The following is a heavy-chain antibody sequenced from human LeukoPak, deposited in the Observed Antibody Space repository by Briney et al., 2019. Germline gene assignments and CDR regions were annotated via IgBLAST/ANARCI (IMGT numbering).Heavy chain of an antibody. Sequence: SETLSLTCTVSGGSTSSGAYFWTWIRQHPGKGLELIGYIYYSGSTYYNPSLKSRLTISVDTSENQFSLRLSSVTAADTAVYYCARLGRNLRYYYGSGSQFDYWGQGTLVTVSS. CDR3: ARLGRNLRYYYGSGSQFDY. V-gene: IGHV4-31*03. CDR1: GGSTSSGAYF. D-gene: IGHD3-10*01. CDR2: IYYSGST. J-gene: IGHJ4*02.